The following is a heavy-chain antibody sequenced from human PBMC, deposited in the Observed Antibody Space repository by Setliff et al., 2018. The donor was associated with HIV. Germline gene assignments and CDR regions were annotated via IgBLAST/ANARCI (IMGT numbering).Heavy chain of an antibody. CDR3: ARVRLYSSALDY. CDR2: IHSDGST. CDR1: GFTVSSHY. V-gene: IGHV3-66*02. Sequence: GGSLRLSCAASGFTVSSHYMSWVRQAPGKGLEWVSTIHSDGSTYHADSVKGRFTLSRDTSKNTLSLQMNSLRPEDTAVFYCARVRLYSSALDYWGQGTLVTVSS. D-gene: IGHD3-22*01. J-gene: IGHJ4*02.